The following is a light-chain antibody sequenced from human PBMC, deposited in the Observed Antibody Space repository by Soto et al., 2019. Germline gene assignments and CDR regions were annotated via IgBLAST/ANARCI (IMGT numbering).Light chain of an antibody. V-gene: IGLV2-14*01. CDR2: DVS. CDR3: SSYTSSSTWV. CDR1: SSDVGGYNY. J-gene: IGLJ3*02. Sequence: QSALTQPASVSGSPGQSIAISCTGTSSDVGGYNYVSWYQQHPGKTPNLMIYDVSNRPSGVSNRFFGSKSGNTASLTISGLQAEDEADYYCSSYTSSSTWVFGGGTKVTVL.